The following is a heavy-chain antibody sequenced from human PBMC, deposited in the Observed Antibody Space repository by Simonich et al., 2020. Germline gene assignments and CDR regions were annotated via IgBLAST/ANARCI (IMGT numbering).Heavy chain of an antibody. V-gene: IGHV4-59*08. Sequence: QVQLQESGPGLVKPSETLSLTCTVSGGSISSYYWSWIRHPPGKGLEWFGYMYYSGRTNYNPSLKSRVTISVDTSKNQFSLKLSSVTAADTAVYYCARLPDYWGQGTLVTVSS. CDR2: MYYSGRT. J-gene: IGHJ4*02. CDR3: ARLPDY. CDR1: GGSISSYY.